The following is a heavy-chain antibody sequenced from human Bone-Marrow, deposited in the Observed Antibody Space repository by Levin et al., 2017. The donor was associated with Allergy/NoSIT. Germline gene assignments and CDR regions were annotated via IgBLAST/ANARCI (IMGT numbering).Heavy chain of an antibody. CDR3: TRTGSSSSWGYFDY. CDR2: IWHDGSKE. J-gene: IGHJ4*02. V-gene: IGHV3-33*01. CDR1: GFTFSNNG. Sequence: GGSLRLSCAASGFTFSNNGMHWVRQAPGKGLEWVAMIWHDGSKEHYGDSVKGRFTISRDNSKNTLFLQMDSLRPEDTAVYYCTRTGSSSSWGYFDYWGQGTLVTVSS. D-gene: IGHD6-6*01.